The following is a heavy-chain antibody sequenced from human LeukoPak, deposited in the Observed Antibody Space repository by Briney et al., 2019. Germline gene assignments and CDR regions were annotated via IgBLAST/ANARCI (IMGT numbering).Heavy chain of an antibody. CDR1: GYTFTTYY. J-gene: IGHJ4*02. CDR2: INPSAGST. D-gene: IGHD6-13*01. CDR3: ARDRFSGAESGYSSSWPYDY. Sequence: ASVKVSCKASGYTFTTYYIHWVRQAPGQGLEWMGMINPSAGSTTYAQRFQGRVTMTRDTSTDSVYMELSSLRPEDTAVYYCARDRFSGAESGYSSSWPYDYWGQGTLVTVSS. V-gene: IGHV1-46*01.